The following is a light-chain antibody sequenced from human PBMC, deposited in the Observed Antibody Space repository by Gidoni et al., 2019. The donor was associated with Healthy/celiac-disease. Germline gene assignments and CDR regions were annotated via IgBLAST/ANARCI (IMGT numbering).Light chain of an antibody. J-gene: IGKJ4*01. Sequence: EIVLTHSPGTLSLSPGDIATLSCRASQSVSSSYVAWYQQKPGQATRLLIYGASSRATGIQDRFSGSGSGTDFTLTIRRLEHEDFAVYYCQQYGRSLLTFGGGTKVEIK. CDR3: QQYGRSLLT. V-gene: IGKV3-20*01. CDR2: GAS. CDR1: QSVSSSY.